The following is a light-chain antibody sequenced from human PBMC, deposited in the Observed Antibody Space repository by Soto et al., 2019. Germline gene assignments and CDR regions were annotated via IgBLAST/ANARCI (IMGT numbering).Light chain of an antibody. CDR2: KAS. CDR1: QSISTW. Sequence: DIQMTQSPSTLSASVGDRVTITCRASQSISTWLAWYQQKPGKAPKLLIYKASTLESGVPSRFSGSGSGTDFTLTISSLQPDDSATYYCQQYSYYATFGQGTKVEIK. CDR3: QQYSYYAT. V-gene: IGKV1-5*03. J-gene: IGKJ1*01.